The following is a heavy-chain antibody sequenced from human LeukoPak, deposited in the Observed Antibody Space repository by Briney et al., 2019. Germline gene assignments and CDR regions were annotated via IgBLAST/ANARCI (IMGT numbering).Heavy chain of an antibody. CDR1: GYTFTSYA. V-gene: IGHV7-4-1*02. CDR2: INTNTGNP. J-gene: IGHJ4*02. D-gene: IGHD3-22*01. Sequence: GASVRVSCKASGYTFTSYAMNWVRQAPGQGLEWMGWINTNTGNPTYAQGFTGRFVFSLDTSVSTAYLQISSLKAEDTAVYYCARALGGYYDSSSPSGYWGQGTLVTVSS. CDR3: ARALGGYYDSSSPSGY.